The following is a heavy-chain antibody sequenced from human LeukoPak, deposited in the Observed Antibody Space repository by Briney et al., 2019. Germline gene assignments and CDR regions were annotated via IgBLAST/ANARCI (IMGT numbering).Heavy chain of an antibody. D-gene: IGHD3-22*01. CDR3: ARGLKSGYYYDSSGYYSGSFDY. CDR1: GYTFTGYY. J-gene: IGHJ4*02. Sequence: ASVKVSCKASGYTFTGYYMHWVRQAPGQGLEWMGWINPNSGGTNHAQKFQGRVTMTRDTSISTAYMELSRLRSDDTAVYYCARGLKSGYYYDSSGYYSGSFDYWGQGTLVTVSS. CDR2: INPNSGGT. V-gene: IGHV1-2*02.